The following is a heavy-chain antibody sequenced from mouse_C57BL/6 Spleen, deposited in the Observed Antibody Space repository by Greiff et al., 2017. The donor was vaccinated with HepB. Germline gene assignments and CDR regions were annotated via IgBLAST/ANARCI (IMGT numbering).Heavy chain of an antibody. V-gene: IGHV1-69*01. CDR3: ARGDDYGVNAMDY. D-gene: IGHD2-4*01. CDR2: IDPSDSYT. J-gene: IGHJ4*01. CDR1: GYTFTSYW. Sequence: VQLQQSGAELVMPGASVKLSCKASGYTFTSYWMHWVKQRPGQGLEWIGEIDPSDSYTNYNQKFKGKSTLTVDKSSRTAYMQLSSLTSEDSAVYYGARGDDYGVNAMDYWGQGTSVTVAS.